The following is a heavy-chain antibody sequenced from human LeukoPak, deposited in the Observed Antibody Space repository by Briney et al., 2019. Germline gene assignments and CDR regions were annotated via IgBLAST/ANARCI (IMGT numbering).Heavy chain of an antibody. J-gene: IGHJ1*01. D-gene: IGHD6-13*01. CDR2: ISAYNGNT. Sequence: ASVKVSCKASGGTFSSYAISWVRQAPGQGLEWMGWISAYNGNTNYAQKLQGRVTMTTDTSTSTAYMELSSLRLEDTAVYYCARNGQQVRYFQHWGQGTLVTVSS. CDR1: GGTFSSYA. CDR3: ARNGQQVRYFQH. V-gene: IGHV1-18*01.